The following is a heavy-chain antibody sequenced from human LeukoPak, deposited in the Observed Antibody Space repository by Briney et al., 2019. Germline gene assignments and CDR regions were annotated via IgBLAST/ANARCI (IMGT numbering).Heavy chain of an antibody. CDR1: GGSMNNYY. CDR2: IYYTGST. D-gene: IGHD6-19*01. V-gene: IGHV4-59*08. J-gene: IGHJ5*02. Sequence: SETLSLTCTVSGGSMNNYYWSWIRQPPGKGLECIGYIYYTGSTTYNPSLKSRATISVDTSKNQFSLKLSSVAAADTAVYYCARLTTSSGWYYWFDPWGQGTLVTVSS. CDR3: ARLTTSSGWYYWFDP.